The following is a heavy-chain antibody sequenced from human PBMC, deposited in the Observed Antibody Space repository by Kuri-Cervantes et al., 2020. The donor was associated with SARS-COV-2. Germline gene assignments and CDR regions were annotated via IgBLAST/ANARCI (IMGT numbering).Heavy chain of an antibody. CDR3: ARGRWSPL. CDR2: IYYSGST. CDR1: GGSISSGGYY. J-gene: IGHJ4*02. V-gene: IGHV4-30-4*01. Sequence: LRLSCTVSGGSISSGGYYWSWIRQPPGKGLEWIGYIYYSGSTYYNPSLKSRVTISVDTSKNQFSLKLSSVTAADTAVYYCARGRWSPLWDQGTLVTVSS. D-gene: IGHD2-15*01.